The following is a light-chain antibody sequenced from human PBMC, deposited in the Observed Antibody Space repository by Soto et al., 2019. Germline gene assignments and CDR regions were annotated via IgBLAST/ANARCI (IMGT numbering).Light chain of an antibody. CDR1: SSNIGSNT. J-gene: IGLJ1*01. CDR3: AASDDSLNGYV. Sequence: QSVLTQPPSASGTPGQRVTISCSGSSSNIGSNTVNWYQQLPGTAPKLLIYSNDERPSGVPDRFSGSKSGTSASLAISGLQSEDEADYYCAASDDSLNGYVFATGTKLTVL. CDR2: SND. V-gene: IGLV1-44*01.